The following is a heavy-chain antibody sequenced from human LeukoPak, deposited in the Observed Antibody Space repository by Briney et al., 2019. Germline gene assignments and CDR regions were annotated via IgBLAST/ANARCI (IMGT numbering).Heavy chain of an antibody. CDR1: GGSISSGGYY. CDR2: INHSGST. Sequence: SSETLSLTCTVSGGSISSGGYYWSWIRQPPGKGLEWIGEINHSGSTNYNPSLKSRVTISVDTSKNQFSLKLSSVTAADTAVYYCARGRRRYYNWFDPWGQGTLVTVSS. D-gene: IGHD4-17*01. CDR3: ARGRRRYYNWFDP. V-gene: IGHV4-39*07. J-gene: IGHJ5*02.